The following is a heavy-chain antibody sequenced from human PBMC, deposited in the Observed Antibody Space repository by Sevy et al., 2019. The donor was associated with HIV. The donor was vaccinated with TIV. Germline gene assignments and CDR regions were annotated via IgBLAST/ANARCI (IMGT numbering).Heavy chain of an antibody. CDR3: AKALNPALESMIEVIFRTLKGFDV. CDR2: ISATGGGT. D-gene: IGHD3-22*01. J-gene: IGHJ3*01. CDR1: GFTFNTHA. Sequence: GGSLRLSCAASGFTFNTHAMNWVRQAPGKGLEWVSGISATGGGTYYTDSVKGRFTVSRDNSQNTLYLQMNSLRADDTAIYYCAKALNPALESMIEVIFRTLKGFDVWGQGTMVTGSS. V-gene: IGHV3-23*01.